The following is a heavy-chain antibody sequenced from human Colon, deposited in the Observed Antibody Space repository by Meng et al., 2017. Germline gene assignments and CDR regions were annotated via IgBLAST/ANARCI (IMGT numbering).Heavy chain of an antibody. D-gene: IGHD5-18*01. CDR3: ARDQKYSFGTYFFDS. V-gene: IGHV1-18*01. CDR2: ITAHSGST. Sequence: ASVKVSCKASGDPFTNYGISWVRQAPGQGLEWMGWITAHSGSTNYAQKFQGRVIMTTDTSTNTAYMELRSLRSDDSPGYYCARDQKYSFGTYFFDSWGQGTLVTVSS. J-gene: IGHJ4*02. CDR1: GDPFTNYG.